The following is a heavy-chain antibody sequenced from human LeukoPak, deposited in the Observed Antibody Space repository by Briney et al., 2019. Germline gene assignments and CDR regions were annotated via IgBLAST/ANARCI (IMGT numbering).Heavy chain of an antibody. V-gene: IGHV4-59*01. J-gene: IGHJ5*02. CDR2: IYYSGST. D-gene: IGHD2-2*01. Sequence: SETLSLTCTVSGGSISSYYWSWIRQPPGKGLEWFGYIYYSGSTNYNPSLKSRVTISVDTSKNQFSLKLSSVTPADTAVYYCAKDTIPPAGMGSNWFDPWGQGILVTVSS. CDR1: GGSISSYY. CDR3: AKDTIPPAGMGSNWFDP.